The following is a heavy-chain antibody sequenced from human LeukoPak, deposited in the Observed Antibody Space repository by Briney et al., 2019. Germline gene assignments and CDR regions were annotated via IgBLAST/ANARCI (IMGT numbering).Heavy chain of an antibody. D-gene: IGHD1-14*01. V-gene: IGHV3-30*03. CDR1: GFTFNSHG. CDR2: ISDDGLNT. Sequence: GTSLRLSCSTSGFTFNSHGFHWVRQAPGKGLEWVAAISDDGLNTFYIDSVKGRFTISRDDSKNAVSLQMTSLRSEDTAMYYCARRHLRVNTLRGGHHLDPWGLGTLVAVSS. CDR3: ARRHLRVNTLRGGHHLDP. J-gene: IGHJ5*02.